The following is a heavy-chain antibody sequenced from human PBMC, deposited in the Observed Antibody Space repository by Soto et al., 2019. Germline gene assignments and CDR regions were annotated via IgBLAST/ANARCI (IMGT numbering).Heavy chain of an antibody. J-gene: IGHJ4*02. CDR2: IIPIFGTA. D-gene: IGHD6-13*01. Sequence: ASVKVSCKASGGTFSSYAISWVRQAPGQGLEWMGGIIPIFGTANYAQKFQGRVTITADKSTSTAYMELSSLRSEDTAVYYCARCGIAAAAPGYFDYWGQGTLVTVPS. V-gene: IGHV1-69*06. CDR1: GGTFSSYA. CDR3: ARCGIAAAAPGYFDY.